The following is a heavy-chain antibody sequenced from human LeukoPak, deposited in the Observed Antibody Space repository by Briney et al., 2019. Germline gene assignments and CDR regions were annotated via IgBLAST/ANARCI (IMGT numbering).Heavy chain of an antibody. CDR1: GLPFSEYS. V-gene: IGHV3-21*01. CDR3: VGGNCDYYYDTSGYYVESFDN. CDR2: ISKSSTFI. D-gene: IGHD3-22*01. Sequence: PGGSLRLSCVASGLPFSEYSMSWVRQAPGKGLEWVSCISKSSTFIHYADSVKGRFTISRDNAKNSLFLQMNSLRAEDTAVYYCVGGNCDYYYDTSGYYVESFDNWGQGTKVTVSS. J-gene: IGHJ3*02.